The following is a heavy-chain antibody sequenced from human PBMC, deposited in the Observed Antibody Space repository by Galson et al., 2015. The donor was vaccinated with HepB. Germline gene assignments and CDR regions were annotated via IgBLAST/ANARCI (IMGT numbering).Heavy chain of an antibody. CDR3: ARGLHPYCSGGSCYSPRVTWFDP. CDR2: INAGNGNT. Sequence: SVKVSCKASGGTFSSYAISWVRQAPGQGLEWMGWINAGNGNTKYSQKFQGRVTITRDTSASTAYMELSSLRSEDTAVYYCARGLHPYCSGGSCYSPRVTWFDPWGQGTLVTVSS. V-gene: IGHV1-3*01. D-gene: IGHD2-15*01. J-gene: IGHJ5*02. CDR1: GGTFSSYA.